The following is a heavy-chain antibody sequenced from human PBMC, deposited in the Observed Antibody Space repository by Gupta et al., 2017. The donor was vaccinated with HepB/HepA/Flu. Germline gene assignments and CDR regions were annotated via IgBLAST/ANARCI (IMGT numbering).Heavy chain of an antibody. Sequence: SSYAISWVRQAPGQGLEWMGRIIPILGIANYAQKFQGRVTITADKSTSTAYMELSSLRSEDTAVYYCARDSRGLTTLYYGMDVWGQGTTVTVSS. V-gene: IGHV1-69*04. CDR2: IIPILGIA. CDR1: SSYA. D-gene: IGHD4-11*01. CDR3: ARDSRGLTTLYYGMDV. J-gene: IGHJ6*02.